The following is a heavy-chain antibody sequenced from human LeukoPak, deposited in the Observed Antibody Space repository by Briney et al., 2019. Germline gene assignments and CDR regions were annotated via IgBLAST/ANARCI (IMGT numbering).Heavy chain of an antibody. CDR1: GYSFTSYW. CDR3: GGGYCSSTSCPRDAFDI. V-gene: IGHV5-51*01. D-gene: IGHD2-2*01. Sequence: PGESLKISCKGSGYSFTSYWIGWVRQMPGKGLEWMGIIFSGDSDTRYSPSFQGQVTLSADKSISTAYLQWSSLKASDTAMYYCGGGYCSSTSCPRDAFDIWGQGTMVTVSS. CDR2: IFSGDSDT. J-gene: IGHJ3*02.